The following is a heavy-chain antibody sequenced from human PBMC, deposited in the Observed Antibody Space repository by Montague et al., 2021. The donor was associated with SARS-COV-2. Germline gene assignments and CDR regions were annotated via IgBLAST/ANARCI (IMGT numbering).Heavy chain of an antibody. D-gene: IGHD5-24*01. Sequence: SETLSLTCTVSSASGGSISSDEYYWGWIRQPPGKGLEWIGEINHSGSTNYNPSLKSRVTFSVDTSKNQFSLKLISVTAADTAVYFCAREDRWNWFDPWGQGVLVTVSS. V-gene: IGHV4-39*07. CDR2: INHSGST. CDR1: SASGGSISSDEYY. J-gene: IGHJ5*02. CDR3: AREDRWNWFDP.